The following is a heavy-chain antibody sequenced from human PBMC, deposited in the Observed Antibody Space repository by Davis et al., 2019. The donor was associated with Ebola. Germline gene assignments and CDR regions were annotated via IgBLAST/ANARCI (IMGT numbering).Heavy chain of an antibody. CDR1: GYTFTSYG. D-gene: IGHD6-19*01. V-gene: IGHV1-18*01. Sequence: AASVKVSCKASGYTFTSYGISWVRQAPGQGLEWMGRINPNSGGTNYAQKFQGRVTMTRDTSASTAYMELSSLRSEDTAVYCCARDSSGWYYFDYWGQGTLVTVSS. J-gene: IGHJ4*02. CDR3: ARDSSGWYYFDY. CDR2: INPNSGGT.